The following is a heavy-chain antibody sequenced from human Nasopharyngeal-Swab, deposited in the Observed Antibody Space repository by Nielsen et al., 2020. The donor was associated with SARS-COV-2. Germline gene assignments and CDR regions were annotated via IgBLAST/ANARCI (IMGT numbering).Heavy chain of an antibody. Sequence: SGTLSLTFTVSGDSIAYSTFYWGWIRQPPGKGLEWIGNIYYNGNTYQNPSLKSRLTISVDKSKNQFSLQLSSVTAADTAVYYCVRSSSWYYFDYWAQGTQVTVSS. J-gene: IGHJ4*02. CDR3: VRSSSWYYFDY. V-gene: IGHV4-39*01. CDR1: GDSIAYSTFY. CDR2: IYYNGNT. D-gene: IGHD6-13*01.